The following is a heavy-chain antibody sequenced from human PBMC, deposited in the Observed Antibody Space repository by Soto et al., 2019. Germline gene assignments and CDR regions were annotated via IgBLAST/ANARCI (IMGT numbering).Heavy chain of an antibody. J-gene: IGHJ5*02. D-gene: IGHD6-19*01. CDR3: ARETYSSGWYYWFDP. Sequence: SDTLSLTCTVSGGSISTYYWSWIRQPPGKGLEWIGYIYYSGSTNYNPSLKSRVTISLDTSKNQFSLRLSSVTAADTAVYYCARETYSSGWYYWFDPWGQGTLVTVS. CDR1: GGSISTYY. V-gene: IGHV4-59*01. CDR2: IYYSGST.